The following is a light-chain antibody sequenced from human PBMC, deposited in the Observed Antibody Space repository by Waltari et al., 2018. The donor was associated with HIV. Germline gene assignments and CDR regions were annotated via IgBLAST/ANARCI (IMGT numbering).Light chain of an antibody. J-gene: IGLJ2*01. CDR3: CSHAGTTTLV. CDR1: SSSSGGYHY. CDR2: DIN. Sequence: QSALTQPASVSGSPGHSITIPCPGTSSSSGGYHYVPWYQQHPGKAPKLMIYDINKRPSGVSNRFSGSKSGNTASLTISGVQAEDEADYYCCSHAGTTTLVFGGGTKLTVL. V-gene: IGLV2-23*02.